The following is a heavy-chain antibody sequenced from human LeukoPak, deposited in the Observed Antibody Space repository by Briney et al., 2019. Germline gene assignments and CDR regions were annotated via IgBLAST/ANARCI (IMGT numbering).Heavy chain of an antibody. V-gene: IGHV3-15*01. Sequence: GGSLRLSCAASGFTFSNAWMSWVRQAPGKGLEWVGRIKSKTDGGTTDYAAPVKGRFTISRDDSKNTLYLQMNSLKTEDTAVYCCTTDPSEMATTTYYYYGMDVWGRGTTVTVSS. CDR3: TTDPSEMATTTYYYYGMDV. CDR2: IKSKTDGGTT. CDR1: GFTFSNAW. D-gene: IGHD5-24*01. J-gene: IGHJ6*02.